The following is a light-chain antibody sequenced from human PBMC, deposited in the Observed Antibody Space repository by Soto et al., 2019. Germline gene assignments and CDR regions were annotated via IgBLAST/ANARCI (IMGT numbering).Light chain of an antibody. CDR1: QSVRDNW. CDR3: QQYRSSPYT. Sequence: ELVLTQSPGTLSLSPGERATLSCRASQSVRDNWLAWYQQKPGQAPRLLIYGASNRPDGIPDKFSGSGSGTDFTLTISRLEPEDFEVYYCQQYRSSPYTFGQGTKLEIK. J-gene: IGKJ2*01. CDR2: GAS. V-gene: IGKV3-20*01.